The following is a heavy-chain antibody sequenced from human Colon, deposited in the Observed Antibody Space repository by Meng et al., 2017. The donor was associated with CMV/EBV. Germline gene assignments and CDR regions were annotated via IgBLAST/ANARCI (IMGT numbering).Heavy chain of an antibody. D-gene: IGHD3-10*01. CDR1: GFIFSSYG. J-gene: IGHJ6*02. CDR2: ITTANAYK. V-gene: IGHV3-21*06. CDR3: ARGGGSGRNYYYYGMDV. Sequence: ESLKISCAGSGFIFSSYGMNWVRQAPGKGLEWVSSITTANAYKSYAESVKGRFTISRDDAKSSLFLQMDSLRVDDTAVYYCARGGGSGRNYYYYGMDVWGQGTTVTVSS.